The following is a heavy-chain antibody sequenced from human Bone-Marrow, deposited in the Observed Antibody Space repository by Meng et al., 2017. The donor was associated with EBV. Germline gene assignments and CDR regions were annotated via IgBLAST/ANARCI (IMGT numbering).Heavy chain of an antibody. J-gene: IGHJ4*02. V-gene: IGHV4-39*07. CDR3: AREGRYYYDSSGVDY. CDR1: GGSISSSSYY. D-gene: IGHD3-22*01. CDR2: IYYSGST. Sequence: QRQDPGPGRVKPSETLSLTCTVSGGSISSSSYYWGWIRQPPGKGLEWIGSIYYSGSTYYNPSLKSRVTISVDTSKNQFSLKLSSVTAADTAVYYCAREGRYYYDSSGVDYWGQGTLVTVSS.